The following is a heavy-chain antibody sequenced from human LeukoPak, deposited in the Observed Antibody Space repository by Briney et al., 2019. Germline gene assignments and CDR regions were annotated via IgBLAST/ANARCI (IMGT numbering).Heavy chain of an antibody. CDR3: ARRIVGAGPLDY. J-gene: IGHJ4*02. D-gene: IGHD1-26*01. CDR2: INHSGST. CDR1: GGSISSSSYY. Sequence: SETLSLTCTVSGGSISSSSYYWGWIRQPPGKGLEWIGEINHSGSTNYNPSLKSRVTISVDTSKNQFSLKLSSVTAADTAVYYCARRIVGAGPLDYWGQGTLVTVSS. V-gene: IGHV4-39*07.